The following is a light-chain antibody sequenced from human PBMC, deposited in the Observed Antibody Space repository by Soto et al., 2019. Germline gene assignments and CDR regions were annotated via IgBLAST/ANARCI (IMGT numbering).Light chain of an antibody. J-gene: IGLJ2*01. Sequence: QSVLTQPPSASGTPGPRVTISCSGSSSNIGSNYVYWHQQLPGTAPKLLIYRNNQRPSGVPDRFSGSKSGTSASLAISGLRSEDEAEYYCAAWDDSLSGVVFGGGTKLTVL. V-gene: IGLV1-47*01. CDR3: AAWDDSLSGVV. CDR2: RNN. CDR1: SSNIGSNY.